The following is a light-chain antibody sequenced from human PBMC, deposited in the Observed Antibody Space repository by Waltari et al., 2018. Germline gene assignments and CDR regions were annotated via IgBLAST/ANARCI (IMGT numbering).Light chain of an antibody. CDR2: GGS. CDR1: QSVSSAY. Sequence: EIVLTQSPGTLSLSPGERATLSCRASQSVSSAYLAWYQQRPGQAPRLLIYGGSSRATGIPDRFSGSGSGTDFTLTISRLESEDFAVYYCQQYATSRTFGQGTKVGIK. V-gene: IGKV3-20*01. J-gene: IGKJ1*01. CDR3: QQYATSRT.